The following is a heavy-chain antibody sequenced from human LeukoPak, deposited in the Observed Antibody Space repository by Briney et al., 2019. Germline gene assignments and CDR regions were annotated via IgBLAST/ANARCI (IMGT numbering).Heavy chain of an antibody. Sequence: SVKVSCKASGGTFSSYAISWVRQAPGQGLEWMGGIIPIFGTANYEQKFQGRVTITTDESTSTAYMELSSLRSEDTAVYYCARSPYYDFWSGYLEYYFDYWGQGTLVTVSS. CDR3: ARSPYYDFWSGYLEYYFDY. J-gene: IGHJ4*02. V-gene: IGHV1-69*05. CDR1: GGTFSSYA. CDR2: IIPIFGTA. D-gene: IGHD3-3*01.